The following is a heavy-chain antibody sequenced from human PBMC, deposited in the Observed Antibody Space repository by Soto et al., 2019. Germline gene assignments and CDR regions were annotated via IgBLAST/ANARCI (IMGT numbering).Heavy chain of an antibody. D-gene: IGHD3-16*01. CDR2: IYYSGST. J-gene: IGHJ5*02. CDR3: ARAEMGDGYSWGNWFDP. Sequence: QVQLQESGPGLVKPSETLSLTCTVSGGSISSYYWSWIRQPPGKGLVWIGYIYYSGSTNYNPSLKSRVTISVDTSKNQSSLKLSSVTAADTAVYYCARAEMGDGYSWGNWFDPWGQGTLVTVSS. V-gene: IGHV4-59*01. CDR1: GGSISSYY.